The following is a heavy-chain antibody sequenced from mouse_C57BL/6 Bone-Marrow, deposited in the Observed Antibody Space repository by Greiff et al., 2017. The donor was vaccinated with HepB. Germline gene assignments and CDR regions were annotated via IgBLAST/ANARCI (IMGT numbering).Heavy chain of an antibody. D-gene: IGHD3-2*02. J-gene: IGHJ4*01. V-gene: IGHV10-1*01. CDR2: IRSKSNNYAT. CDR1: GFSFNTYA. Sequence: EVQLVESGGGLVQPKGSLKLSCAASGFSFNTYAMNWVRQAPGKGLEWVARIRSKSNNYATYYADSVKDRFTISRDDSESMLYLQMNNLKTEDTAMYYCVRHGARGSGSSYAMDYWGQGTSVTVSS. CDR3: VRHGARGSGSSYAMDY.